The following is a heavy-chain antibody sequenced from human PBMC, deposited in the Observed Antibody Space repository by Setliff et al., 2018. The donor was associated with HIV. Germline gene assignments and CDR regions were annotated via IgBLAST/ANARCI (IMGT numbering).Heavy chain of an antibody. CDR1: GYTFTGYD. V-gene: IGHV1-2*02. J-gene: IGHJ4*02. CDR3: ARDLTGDLFFDY. CDR2: VNPNSGGT. D-gene: IGHD3-9*01. Sequence: ASVKVSCKASGYTFTGYDMHWVRQAPGQGLEWMGWVNPNSGGTNYAQKFQGRVTMTRDTSISTAYMELSRLRSDDAAVYYCARDLTGDLFFDYWGQGTLVTVSS.